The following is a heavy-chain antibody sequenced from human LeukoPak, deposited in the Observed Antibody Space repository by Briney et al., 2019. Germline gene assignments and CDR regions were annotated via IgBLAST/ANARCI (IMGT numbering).Heavy chain of an antibody. D-gene: IGHD3-22*01. CDR2: ISYDGSNK. J-gene: IGHJ4*02. CDR1: GFTFSSYA. V-gene: IGHV3-30-3*01. CDR3: ARTYYYDSSGNYYFDY. Sequence: QPGRSLRLSCAASGFTFSSYAMHWVRQAPGKGLEWVAVISYDGSNKYYADSVKGRFTISRDNSKNTLYLQMNSLRAEDTAVYYCARTYYYDSSGNYYFDYWGQGTLVTVSS.